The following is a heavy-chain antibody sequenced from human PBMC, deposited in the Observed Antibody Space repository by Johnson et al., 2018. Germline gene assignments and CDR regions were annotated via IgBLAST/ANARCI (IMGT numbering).Heavy chain of an antibody. CDR3: SRDSILMASAVLTFES. V-gene: IGHV3-48*02. CDR1: GFPFSIYS. D-gene: IGHD3-3*01. CDR2: ISSSSSVT. J-gene: IGHJ4*02. Sequence: VQLVQSGGALVQPGGSLRLSCAASGFPFSIYSMNWVRQAPGKGLEWISYISSSSSVTYYADSVLGRFTISRDDAKNSLYLHMNSLRDEDTAFFYCSRDSILMASAVLTFESWGQGTLVSVS.